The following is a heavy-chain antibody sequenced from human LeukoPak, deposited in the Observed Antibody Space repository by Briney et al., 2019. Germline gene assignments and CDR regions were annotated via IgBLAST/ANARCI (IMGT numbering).Heavy chain of an antibody. CDR1: GGSMSSSSYY. CDR3: ARVSGQFYFYYYMDV. D-gene: IGHD6-19*01. V-gene: IGHV4-39*01. Sequence: PSETLSLTCSVSGGSMSSSSYYWGWIRQPPGKGLEWIGSIYYSGSTYYNPSLKSRVTISVDTSKNQFSLRLSSVTAADTAVYYCARVSGQFYFYYYMDVWGKGTTVTISS. CDR2: IYYSGST. J-gene: IGHJ6*03.